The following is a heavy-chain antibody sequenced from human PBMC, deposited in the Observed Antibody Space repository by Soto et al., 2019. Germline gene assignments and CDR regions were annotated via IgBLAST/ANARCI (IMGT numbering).Heavy chain of an antibody. J-gene: IGHJ6*02. Sequence: PSGRVSCKASGGTFSSYAISWVRPAPGQGLEWMGGIIPIFGTANYAQKVQGRVTITADESTSTAYMELSSLRSEDTAVYYCARTMVYAIKAYYYYGMDVWGQGTTLTVSS. V-gene: IGHV1-69*13. CDR2: IIPIFGTA. D-gene: IGHD2-8*01. CDR3: ARTMVYAIKAYYYYGMDV. CDR1: GGTFSSYA.